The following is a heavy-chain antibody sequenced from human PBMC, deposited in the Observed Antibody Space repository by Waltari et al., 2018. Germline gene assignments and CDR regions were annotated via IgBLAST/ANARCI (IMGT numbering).Heavy chain of an antibody. CDR3: ATGSTARGYYGMDV. J-gene: IGHJ6*02. Sequence: EMQLVESGGGLVQPGGSRGLSCAPSGFPLGSCWLSWVRQAPGKGLEWVANIKQDASEEYYVDSVKGRFTISKDNAKNSLSLQMNSLRAEDTAVYYCATGSTARGYYGMDVWGQGTTVTVSS. CDR2: IKQDASEE. V-gene: IGHV3-7*01. CDR1: GFPLGSCW. D-gene: IGHD3-10*01.